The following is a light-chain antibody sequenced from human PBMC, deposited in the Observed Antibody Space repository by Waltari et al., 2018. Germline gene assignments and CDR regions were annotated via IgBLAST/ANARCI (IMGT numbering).Light chain of an antibody. V-gene: IGLV2-23*02. CDR2: DVT. CDR1: SSDVGNYNL. CDR3: CSYATGSSYF. J-gene: IGLJ1*01. Sequence: QSALTQPASVSGSPGQSITISCTGTSSDVGNYNLVSWYQHHPGKAPKLMIYDVTKRPSGVSNRFSGSKSGNTASLTISGLQAEDEGDYYCCSYATGSSYFFGTGTKVTVL.